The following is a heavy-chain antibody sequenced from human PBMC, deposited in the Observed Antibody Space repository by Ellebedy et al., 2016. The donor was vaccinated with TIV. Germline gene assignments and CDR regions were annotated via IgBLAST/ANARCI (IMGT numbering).Heavy chain of an antibody. CDR1: GFTFSGSG. Sequence: PGGSLRLSCAASGFTFSGSGMTRVRQAPGKGLEWVPTISSTGSRTYYADSVEGRFIISRDNSKKTLYLQMNSLRAEDTAVYYCAKGRGGGSDTSAPRYYFDYWGLGTLVTVSS. CDR3: AKGRGGGSDTSAPRYYFDY. D-gene: IGHD3-22*01. J-gene: IGHJ4*02. V-gene: IGHV3-23*01. CDR2: ISSTGSRT.